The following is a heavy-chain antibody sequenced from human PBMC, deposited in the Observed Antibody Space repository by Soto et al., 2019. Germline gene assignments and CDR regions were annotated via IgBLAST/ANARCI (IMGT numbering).Heavy chain of an antibody. V-gene: IGHV3-23*01. CDR3: AKPYYDYTPRTYYFDY. CDR1: GFTFSSYA. Sequence: GESLRLSCAASGFTFSSYAMSWVRQAPGKGLEWVSAISGSGGSTYYADSVKGRFTISRDNSKNTLYLQMNSLRAEDTAVYYCAKPYYDYTPRTYYFDYWGQGTLVTVSS. D-gene: IGHD3-16*01. J-gene: IGHJ4*02. CDR2: ISGSGGST.